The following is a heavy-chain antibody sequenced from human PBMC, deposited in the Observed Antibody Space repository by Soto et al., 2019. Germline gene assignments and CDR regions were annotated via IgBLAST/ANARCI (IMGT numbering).Heavy chain of an antibody. CDR2: IYYSGST. J-gene: IGHJ6*03. V-gene: IGHV4-59*01. Sequence: QVQLQESGPGLVKPSETLSLTCTVSGGSISSYYWSWIRQPLGKGLEWIGYIYYSGSTNYNPSLKSRVTISVDTSKNQFSLKLSSVTAADTAVYYCARDSSIYSYGYRGGLRLDYYYYMDVWGKGTTVTVSS. D-gene: IGHD5-18*01. CDR3: ARDSSIYSYGYRGGLRLDYYYYMDV. CDR1: GGSISSYY.